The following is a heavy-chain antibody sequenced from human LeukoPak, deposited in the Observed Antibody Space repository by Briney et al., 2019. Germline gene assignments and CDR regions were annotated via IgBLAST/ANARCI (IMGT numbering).Heavy chain of an antibody. CDR3: AELGITMIGGV. V-gene: IGHV3-48*03. CDR2: ISSSGSTI. D-gene: IGHD3-10*02. CDR1: GFTFSSYE. Sequence: GGSLRLSCAASGFTFSSYEMNWVRQAPGKGLEWVSYISSSGSTIYYADSVKGRFTISSDNAKNSLYLQMNSLRAEDTAVYYCAELGITMIGGVWGKGTTVTISS. J-gene: IGHJ6*04.